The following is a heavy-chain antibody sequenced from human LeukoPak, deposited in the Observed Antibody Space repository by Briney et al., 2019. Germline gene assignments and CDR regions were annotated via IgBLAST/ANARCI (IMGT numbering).Heavy chain of an antibody. J-gene: IGHJ4*02. Sequence: GGSLGLSCAASGFTFRSYWLSWVRQAPGEGLEYVSAISRNGGTTYYANSVKGRFTISRDNSKSTLYLQMGSLRAEDMAVYYCARGEGGYFDYWGQGTLVTVSS. CDR2: ISRNGGTT. V-gene: IGHV3-64*01. D-gene: IGHD1-26*01. CDR1: GFTFRSYW. CDR3: ARGEGGYFDY.